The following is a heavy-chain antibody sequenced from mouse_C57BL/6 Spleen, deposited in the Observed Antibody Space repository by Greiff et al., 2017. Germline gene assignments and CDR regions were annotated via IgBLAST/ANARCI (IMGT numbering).Heavy chain of an antibody. CDR1: GFTFSDYG. J-gene: IGHJ3*01. CDR2: ISSGSSTI. Sequence: EVKLLESGGGLVKPGGSLKLSCAASGFTFSDYGMHWVRQAPEKGLEWVAYISSGSSTIYYADTVKGRFTLSRDNATNTLVLQMTSRRSEDTAVDYCATSWDGGPWFAYWGQGTLVTVSA. CDR3: ATSWDGGPWFAY. D-gene: IGHD4-1*01. V-gene: IGHV5-17*01.